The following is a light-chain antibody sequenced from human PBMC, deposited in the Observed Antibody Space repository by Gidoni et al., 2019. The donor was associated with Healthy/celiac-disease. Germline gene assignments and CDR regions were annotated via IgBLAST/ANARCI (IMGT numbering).Light chain of an antibody. Sequence: QSVLTQPPSVSGAPGQRVTISCTGSSSNIGAGYDVPWYQQLPGTAPKLLIYGNSNRPSGVPDRFSGSKSGTSASLAITGLQAEDEADYYCQSYDSSLSVYVVFGGGTELTVL. J-gene: IGLJ2*01. V-gene: IGLV1-40*01. CDR3: QSYDSSLSVYVV. CDR1: SSNIGAGYD. CDR2: GNS.